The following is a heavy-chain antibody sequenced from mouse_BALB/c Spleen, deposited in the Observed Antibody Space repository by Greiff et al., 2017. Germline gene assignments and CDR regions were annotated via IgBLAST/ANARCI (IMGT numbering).Heavy chain of an antibody. J-gene: IGHJ4*01. CDR2: IWSGGST. CDR1: GFSLTSYG. CDR3: ARSVGGVYAMDY. Sequence: VQLQQSGPGLVQPSQSLSITCTASGFSLTSYGVHWVRQSPGKGLEWLGVIWSGGSTDYNAAFISRLSISKDKSKSQVYFKMSSLQADDTAIYYCARSVGGVYAMDYWGQGTSVTVSS. V-gene: IGHV2-2*01.